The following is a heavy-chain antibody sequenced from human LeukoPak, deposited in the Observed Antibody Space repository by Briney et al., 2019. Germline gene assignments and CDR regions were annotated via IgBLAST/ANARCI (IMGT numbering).Heavy chain of an antibody. V-gene: IGHV1-18*01. D-gene: IGHD6-19*01. CDR1: GYTFTSYG. J-gene: IGHJ6*02. CDR2: ISAYNGNT. Sequence: ASVKVSCKASGYTFTSYGISWVRQAPGQGLEWVGWISAYNGNTNYAQKLQGRVTMTTDTSTSTAYMELRSLRSGDTAVYYCAREPRIAVAAGYYYGMDVWGQGTTVTVSS. CDR3: AREPRIAVAAGYYYGMDV.